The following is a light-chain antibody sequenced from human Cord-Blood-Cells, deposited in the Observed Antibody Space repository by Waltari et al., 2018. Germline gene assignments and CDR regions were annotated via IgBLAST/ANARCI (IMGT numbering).Light chain of an antibody. V-gene: IGLV2-8*01. CDR2: EVN. CDR3: SSYAGSNNWV. CDR1: ISAVGGYNY. Sequence: QSALTPPPSASGPPGQSVTISCPGTISAVGGYNYVAWYQQHPGKAPKLMIYEVNNRPSGVPDRFSGSKSGNTASLTVSGLQAEDEADYYCSSYAGSNNWVFGGRTKLTVL. J-gene: IGLJ3*02.